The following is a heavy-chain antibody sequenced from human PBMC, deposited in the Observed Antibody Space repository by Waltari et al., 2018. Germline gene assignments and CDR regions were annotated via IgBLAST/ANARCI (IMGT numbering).Heavy chain of an antibody. D-gene: IGHD6-19*01. Sequence: VQLVESGGGLVKPGGSLRLSCAASGFTFSSYSMNWVRQAPGKGLEWVSSISSSSSYIDYADAVKGRFTISRDNAKNSLYLQMNSLGAEDTAVYYCARGLGLAAYFDYWGQGTLVTVSS. J-gene: IGHJ4*02. CDR2: ISSSSSYI. V-gene: IGHV3-21*01. CDR3: ARGLGLAAYFDY. CDR1: GFTFSSYS.